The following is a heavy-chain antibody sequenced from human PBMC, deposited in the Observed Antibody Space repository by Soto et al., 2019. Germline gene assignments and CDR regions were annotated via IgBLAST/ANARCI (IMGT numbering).Heavy chain of an antibody. D-gene: IGHD1-26*01. V-gene: IGHV3-33*01. Sequence: QVQLVESGGGVVQPGRSLRLSCAASGFTFSSYGMHWVRQAPGKGLEWVAVIWYDGSNKYYADSVKGRFTISRDNXKNTLYLQMNSLSAEDTAVYYCARDRRRETYYFDYWGQGTLVTVSS. CDR2: IWYDGSNK. CDR1: GFTFSSYG. CDR3: ARDRRRETYYFDY. J-gene: IGHJ4*02.